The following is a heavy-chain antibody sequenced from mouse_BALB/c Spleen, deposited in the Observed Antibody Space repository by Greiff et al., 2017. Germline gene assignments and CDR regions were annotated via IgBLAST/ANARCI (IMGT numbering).Heavy chain of an antibody. CDR3: ARDPGTMDY. V-gene: IGHV7-3*02. Sequence: EVMLVESGGGLVQPGGSLRLSCATSGFTFTDYYMSWVRQPPGKALEWLGFIRNKANGYTTEYSASVKGRFTISRDNSQSILYLQMNTLRAEDSATYYCARDPGTMDYWGQGTSVTVSS. J-gene: IGHJ4*01. CDR1: GFTFTDYY. CDR2: IRNKANGYTT.